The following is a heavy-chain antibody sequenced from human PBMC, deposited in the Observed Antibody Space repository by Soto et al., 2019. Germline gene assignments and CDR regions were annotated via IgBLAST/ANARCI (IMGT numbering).Heavy chain of an antibody. CDR3: ARPIPAGTYYYYYGMDV. CDR1: GYSFNSYW. CDR2: IYPGDSDT. Sequence: GESLKISCKGSGYSFNSYWIGWVRQMPGKGLEWMGIIYPGDSDTRYSPSFQGQVTISVDKSISTAYLQWSSLKASDTAMYYCARPIPAGTYYYYYGMDVWGQGTTVTVSS. V-gene: IGHV5-51*01. J-gene: IGHJ6*02. D-gene: IGHD6-13*01.